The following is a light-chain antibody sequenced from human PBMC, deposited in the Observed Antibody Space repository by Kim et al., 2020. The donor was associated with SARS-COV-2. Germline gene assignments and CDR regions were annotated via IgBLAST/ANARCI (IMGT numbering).Light chain of an antibody. Sequence: SYELTQPLSVSVALGQTARITCGGNNIGSNNVHWYQQKPGQAPVLVIYWDSNRPSGIPERFSGSNSGNTATLTISRAQAGDEADYYCQVWDSSTYVFGTGTKVTVL. CDR3: QVWDSSTYV. CDR2: WDS. V-gene: IGLV3-9*01. J-gene: IGLJ1*01. CDR1: NIGSNN.